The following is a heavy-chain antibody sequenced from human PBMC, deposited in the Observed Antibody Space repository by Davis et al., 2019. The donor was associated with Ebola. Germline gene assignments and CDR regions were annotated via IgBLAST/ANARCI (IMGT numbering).Heavy chain of an antibody. CDR2: IWYDGSNK. CDR3: ARDRNWGCEY. Sequence: PGGSLRLSCAASGFTFSSYGMHWVRQAPGKGLEWVAVIWYDGSNKYYADSVKGRFTISRDNSRNTLYLQMNGLRPEDTAVYYCARDRNWGCEYWGQGTLVTVSS. D-gene: IGHD7-27*01. CDR1: GFTFSSYG. J-gene: IGHJ4*02. V-gene: IGHV3-33*01.